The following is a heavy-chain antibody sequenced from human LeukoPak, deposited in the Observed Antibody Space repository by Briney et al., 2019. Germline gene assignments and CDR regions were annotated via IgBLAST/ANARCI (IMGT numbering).Heavy chain of an antibody. V-gene: IGHV3-23*01. D-gene: IGHD3-16*02. CDR3: AKDEMITFGGVIPAFDY. CDR1: GFTFSDYY. CDR2: ISGSGGST. Sequence: SGGSLRLSCAASGFTFSDYYMSWVRQAPGKGLEWVSAISGSGGSTYYADSVKGRFTISRDNSKNTLYLQMNSLRAEDTAVYYCAKDEMITFGGVIPAFDYWGQGTLVTVSS. J-gene: IGHJ4*02.